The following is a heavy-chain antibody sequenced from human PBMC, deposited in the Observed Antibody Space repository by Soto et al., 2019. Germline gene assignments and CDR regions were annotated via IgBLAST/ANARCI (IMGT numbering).Heavy chain of an antibody. CDR2: ISSNGGTT. J-gene: IGHJ4*02. Sequence: GGSLRLSCAASEFTFSNYVMYWVRQVPGKGLEYVSAISSNGGTTYYANSVKGRFTISRDNSKNTLYLQMGSLRAEDMAVYYCARGNYYGGGYDYWGQGTLVTVSS. CDR1: EFTFSNYV. CDR3: ARGNYYGGGYDY. D-gene: IGHD3-3*01. V-gene: IGHV3-64*01.